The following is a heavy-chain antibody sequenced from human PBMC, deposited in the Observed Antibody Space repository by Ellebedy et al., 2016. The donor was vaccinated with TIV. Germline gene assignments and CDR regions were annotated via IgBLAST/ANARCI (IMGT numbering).Heavy chain of an antibody. D-gene: IGHD3-10*02. CDR1: GFTFNRFG. Sequence: GGSLRLSCEASGFTFNRFGMTWVRQAPGKGLEWISYISSGSSAIYYADSVKGRFTISRDNGKNSLFLQMNSLRTEDTAVYYCARASFYDVDLSGWYFDLWGRGTLITVSS. CDR2: ISSGSSAI. J-gene: IGHJ2*01. CDR3: ARASFYDVDLSGWYFDL. V-gene: IGHV3-48*01.